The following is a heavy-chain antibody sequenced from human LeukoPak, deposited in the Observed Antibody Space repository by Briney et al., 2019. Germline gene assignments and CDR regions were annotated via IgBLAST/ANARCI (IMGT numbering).Heavy chain of an antibody. Sequence: GGSLRLSCVASGFTFSSYGMHWVRQAPGKGLEWVAFIRYDGSNKYYADSVKGRFTISRDNSKNTLYLQMNSLRSQDTAVYYCARASNYYGAPTQKYYYYYMDVWGKGTTVIVFS. CDR3: ARASNYYGAPTQKYYYYYMDV. CDR2: IRYDGSNK. V-gene: IGHV3-30*02. J-gene: IGHJ6*03. CDR1: GFTFSSYG. D-gene: IGHD3-10*01.